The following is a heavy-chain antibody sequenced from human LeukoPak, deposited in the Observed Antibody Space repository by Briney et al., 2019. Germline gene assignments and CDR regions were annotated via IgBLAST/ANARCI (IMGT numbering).Heavy chain of an antibody. J-gene: IGHJ5*02. CDR1: GGTFSSYA. Sequence: ASVKVSCKASGGTFSSYAISWVRQAPGQGLEWMGGIIPIFGTANYAQKFQGRVTITADKSTSTAYMELSSLRSEDTAVYYCARVGLFGIAAAGWFDPWGQGTLVTVSS. V-gene: IGHV1-69*06. CDR3: ARVGLFGIAAAGWFDP. D-gene: IGHD6-13*01. CDR2: IIPIFGTA.